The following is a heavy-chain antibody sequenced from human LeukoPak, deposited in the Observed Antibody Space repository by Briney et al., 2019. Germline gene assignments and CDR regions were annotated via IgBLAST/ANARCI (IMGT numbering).Heavy chain of an antibody. D-gene: IGHD3-22*01. CDR1: GFTFDDYA. V-gene: IGHV3-9*01. CDR2: ISWNSGSI. CDR3: AKGRYYYDSSALGAFDI. J-gene: IGHJ3*02. Sequence: GGSLRLSCAASGFTFDDYAMHWVRQAPGKGLEWVSGISWNSGSIGYADSVKGRFTISRDNAKNSLYLQMNSLRAEDTALYYCAKGRYYYDSSALGAFDIWGQGTMVTVSS.